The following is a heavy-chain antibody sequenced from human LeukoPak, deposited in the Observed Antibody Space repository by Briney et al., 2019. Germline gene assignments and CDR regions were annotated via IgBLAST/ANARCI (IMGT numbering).Heavy chain of an antibody. CDR1: GFTFSSYG. J-gene: IGHJ4*02. V-gene: IGHV3-30*18. D-gene: IGHD3-22*01. Sequence: PGGSLRLSCAASGFTFSSYGMHWVRQAPGKGLEWVAVISYDGSNKYYADSVKGRFTISRDNSKNTLYLQMNSLRAEDTAVYYCAKDSSPRKLYYYDSSALNYWGQGTLVTVSS. CDR2: ISYDGSNK. CDR3: AKDSSPRKLYYYDSSALNY.